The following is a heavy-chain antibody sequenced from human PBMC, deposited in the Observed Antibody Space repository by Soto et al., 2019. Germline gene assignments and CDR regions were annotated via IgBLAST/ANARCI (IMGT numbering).Heavy chain of an antibody. Sequence: QVQLVQSGAEVKKPGSWVKVSCKASGGTFSSYAISWVRQAPGQGLEWMGGIIPIFGTANYAQKFQGRVTITADESTSTAYMELSSLRSEDTAVYYCAREGLGTRGRYYYYSMDVWGQGTTVTVSS. CDR3: AREGLGTRGRYYYYSMDV. CDR2: IIPIFGTA. V-gene: IGHV1-69*01. CDR1: GGTFSSYA. D-gene: IGHD3-16*01. J-gene: IGHJ6*02.